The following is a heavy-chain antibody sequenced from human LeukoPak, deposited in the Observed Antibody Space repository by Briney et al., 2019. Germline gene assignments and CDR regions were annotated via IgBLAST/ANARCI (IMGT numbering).Heavy chain of an antibody. V-gene: IGHV4-38-2*01. D-gene: IGHD3-22*01. Sequence: SETLSLTCAVSGYSISSGYYWGWIRQPPGKGLEWIGSIYHSGSTYYNPSLKSRVTISGDTSKNQFSLKLSSVTAADTAVYYCARGPSYYYDSSGYPDYWGQGTLDPVFS. CDR1: GYSISSGYY. CDR3: ARGPSYYYDSSGYPDY. CDR2: IYHSGST. J-gene: IGHJ4*02.